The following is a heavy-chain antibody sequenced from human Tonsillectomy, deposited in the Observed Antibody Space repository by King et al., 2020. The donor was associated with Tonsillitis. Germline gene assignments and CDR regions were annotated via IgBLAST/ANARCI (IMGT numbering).Heavy chain of an antibody. CDR3: ARDLYVGYP. V-gene: IGHV4-4*07. CDR1: GDSFSSYY. Sequence: VQLQESGPGLVKPSETLFLTCSVSGDSFSSYYWSWIRQPAGKGLEWIGRINTSGSTNYNQSLKSRVTMSVDMSKNQFSLKLTSVTAADTAVYYFARDLYVGYPWGQGTLVTVSS. J-gene: IGHJ5*02. D-gene: IGHD2-15*01. CDR2: INTSGST.